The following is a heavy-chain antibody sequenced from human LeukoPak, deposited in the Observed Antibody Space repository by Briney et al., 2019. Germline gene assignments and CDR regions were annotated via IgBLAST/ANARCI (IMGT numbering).Heavy chain of an antibody. Sequence: KTGGSLRLSCAASGFTFSDYYMSWIRQAPGKGLEWVSYISSSGSTIYYADSVKGRFTISRDNSKNTLYLQMNSLRAEDTAVYYCARAKSSGWYFIDYWGQGTLVTVSS. J-gene: IGHJ4*02. CDR1: GFTFSDYY. D-gene: IGHD6-19*01. V-gene: IGHV3-11*04. CDR3: ARAKSSGWYFIDY. CDR2: ISSSGSTI.